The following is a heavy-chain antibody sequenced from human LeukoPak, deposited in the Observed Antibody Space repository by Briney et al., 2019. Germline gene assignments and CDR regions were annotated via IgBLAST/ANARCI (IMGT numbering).Heavy chain of an antibody. CDR2: IDKKDKGYVTAT. CDR3: TRDSGTYNWFDT. D-gene: IGHD1-26*01. Sequence: GGSVTLSCAASGFTFSGSAIHWVRQSSEKGLEWVGQIDKKDKGYVTATAYAASVNGRFTISRDDSINTAYLQMKSLKTEDTALYYCTRDSGTYNWFDTWGPGNLLTVSS. V-gene: IGHV3-73*01. CDR1: GFTFSGSA. J-gene: IGHJ5*02.